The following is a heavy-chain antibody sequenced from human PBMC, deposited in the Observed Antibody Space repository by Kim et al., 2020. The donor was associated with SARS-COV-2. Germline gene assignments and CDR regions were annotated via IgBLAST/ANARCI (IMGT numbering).Heavy chain of an antibody. CDR1: GGSFSGYY. CDR2: INHSGST. V-gene: IGHV4-34*01. D-gene: IGHD3-10*01. CDR3: ARGRRPMVRGVSLGV. J-gene: IGHJ6*02. Sequence: SETLSLTCAVYGGSFSGYYWSWIRQPPGKGLEWIGEINHSGSTNYNPSLKSRVTISVDTSKNQFSLKLSSVTAADTAVYYCARGRRPMVRGVSLGVWGQGTTVTVSS.